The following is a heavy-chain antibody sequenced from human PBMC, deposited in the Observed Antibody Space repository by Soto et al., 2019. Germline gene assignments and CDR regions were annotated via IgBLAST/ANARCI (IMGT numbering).Heavy chain of an antibody. CDR3: ARDEGNAMVRGYDT. Sequence: VQLVESGGGVVQPGRSLRLSCAASGFTFSSYGMHWVRQAPGKGLVWVSSIKFDGSLTPYAASVKGRFTISRDNAKNTVFLQMNGLSAEDTAVYYCARDEGNAMVRGYDTWGQGTLVTVSS. V-gene: IGHV3-74*01. J-gene: IGHJ5*02. CDR1: GFTFSSYG. CDR2: IKFDGSLT. D-gene: IGHD3-10*01.